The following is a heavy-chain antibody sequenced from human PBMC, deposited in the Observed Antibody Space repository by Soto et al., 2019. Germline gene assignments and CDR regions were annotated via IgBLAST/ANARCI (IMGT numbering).Heavy chain of an antibody. CDR1: GGSISSGDYH. V-gene: IGHV4-30-4*01. CDR2: IYYSGST. D-gene: IGHD3-22*01. Sequence: SETLSLTCTVSGGSISSGDYHWSWIRQPPGKGLEWIGYIYYSGSTYYNPSLKSRVTISVDTSKNQFSLKLSSVTAADTAVYYCASNYYDSSGYDSWGQGTLVTVSS. J-gene: IGHJ1*01. CDR3: ASNYYDSSGYDS.